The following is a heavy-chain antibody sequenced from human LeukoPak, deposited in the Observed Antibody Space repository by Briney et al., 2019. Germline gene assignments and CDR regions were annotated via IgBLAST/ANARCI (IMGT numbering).Heavy chain of an antibody. Sequence: ASVKVSCKASGYTFTGYYMHWVRQAPGQGLEWMGWINPNSGGTNYAQKFQGRVTMTRDTSISTAYMELSRLRSDDTAVYYCARADYYDMEDFDYWGQGALVTVSS. J-gene: IGHJ4*02. CDR2: INPNSGGT. D-gene: IGHD3-22*01. CDR1: GYTFTGYY. V-gene: IGHV1-2*02. CDR3: ARADYYDMEDFDY.